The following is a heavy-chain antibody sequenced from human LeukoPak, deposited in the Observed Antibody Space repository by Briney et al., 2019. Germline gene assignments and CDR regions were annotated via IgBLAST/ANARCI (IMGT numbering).Heavy chain of an antibody. J-gene: IGHJ4*02. Sequence: GGSLRLSCVASGFSFSTCAIHWVRQAPGKGLEWLSAISESDGSTYYADSVKGRFTISRDNSKNTLYLQMNSLGADDTAVYFCAKDISQGYTFGSIEEDYWGQGTLVTVSS. CDR3: AKDISQGYTFGSIEEDY. CDR1: GFSFSTCA. CDR2: ISESDGST. D-gene: IGHD5-18*01. V-gene: IGHV3-23*01.